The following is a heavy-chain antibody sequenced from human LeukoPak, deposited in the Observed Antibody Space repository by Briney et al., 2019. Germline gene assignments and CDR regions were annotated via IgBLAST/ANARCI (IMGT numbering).Heavy chain of an antibody. Sequence: GGSLRLSCAASGFTFSSYWLSWVRQPPGKGLEWVANIKQDGSEKYYVASVKGRFTISRDNAKNSLYLQMNSLRAEDTAVYYCARDRVIDAFDIWGQGTMVTV. CDR3: ARDRVIDAFDI. J-gene: IGHJ3*02. CDR1: GFTFSSYW. D-gene: IGHD2-21*01. CDR2: IKQDGSEK. V-gene: IGHV3-7*01.